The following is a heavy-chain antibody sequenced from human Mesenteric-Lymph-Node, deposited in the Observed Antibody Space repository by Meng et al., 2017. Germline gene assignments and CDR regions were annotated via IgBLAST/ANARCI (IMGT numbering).Heavy chain of an antibody. J-gene: IGHJ4*02. V-gene: IGHV1-3*01. D-gene: IGHD6-19*01. CDR3: AYAENSSGWYSSSRFDY. CDR1: GYTFTSYA. Sequence: ASVKVSCKASGYTFTSYAMHWVRQAPGQRLEWMGWINAGNGNTKYSQKFQGRVTITRDTSASTAYMELSSLRSEDTAVYYCAYAENSSGWYSSSRFDYWGQGTLVTVSS. CDR2: INAGNGNT.